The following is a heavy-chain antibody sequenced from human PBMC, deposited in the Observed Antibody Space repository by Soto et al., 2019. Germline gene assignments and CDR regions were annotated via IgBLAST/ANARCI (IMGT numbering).Heavy chain of an antibody. Sequence: SETLSLTCAVYGGSFSGYYWSWIRQPPGKGLEWIGEINHSGSTNYNPSLKSRVTISVDTSKNQFSLKLTSVTVADTAVYYCATSYGNAWYTYWGEGTQVTVSS. D-gene: IGHD6-13*01. CDR3: ATSYGNAWYTY. CDR1: GGSFSGYY. V-gene: IGHV4-34*01. J-gene: IGHJ4*02. CDR2: INHSGST.